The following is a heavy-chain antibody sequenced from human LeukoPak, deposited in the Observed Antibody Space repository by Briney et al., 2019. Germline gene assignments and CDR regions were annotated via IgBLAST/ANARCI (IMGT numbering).Heavy chain of an antibody. CDR3: ARQEGYYDSSGYQWFDP. CDR1: GYSFTSYW. CDR2: IYPGDSDT. Sequence: GESLKISCKGSGYSFTSYWITWVRQMPGKGLEWMGIIYPGDSDTRYSPSFQGQVTISADKSINTAYLQWSSLKASDTAIYYCARQEGYYDSSGYQWFDPWGQGTLVTVSS. V-gene: IGHV5-51*01. D-gene: IGHD3-22*01. J-gene: IGHJ5*02.